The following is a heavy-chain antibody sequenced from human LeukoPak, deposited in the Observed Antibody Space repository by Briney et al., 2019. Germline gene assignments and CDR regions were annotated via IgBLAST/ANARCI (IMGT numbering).Heavy chain of an antibody. CDR3: ARDRVGATEFYC. CDR2: INRDGSST. J-gene: IGHJ4*02. V-gene: IGHV3-74*01. Sequence: GGSLRLSCAASGFTFSSYWMHWVRQAPGKGLVGVSCINRDGSSTIYAASVKGRFTISRDNAKKTLYVQMYILRRDDTAIYDCARDRVGATEFYCWGQGTLVTVS. CDR1: GFTFSSYW. D-gene: IGHD1-26*01.